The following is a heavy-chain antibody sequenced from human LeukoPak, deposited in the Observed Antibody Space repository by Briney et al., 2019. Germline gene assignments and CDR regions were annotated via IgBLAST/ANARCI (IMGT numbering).Heavy chain of an antibody. Sequence: GASVKVSGKASGGTFSSYAISWVRQAPGQGLEWMGGIIPIFGTANYAQKSQGRVTITTDESTSTAYMELSSLRSEDTAVYYCARGYRRQAYSYGPYDAFDIWGQGTMVTVSS. CDR1: GGTFSSYA. CDR2: IIPIFGTA. CDR3: ARGYRRQAYSYGPYDAFDI. V-gene: IGHV1-69*05. D-gene: IGHD5-18*01. J-gene: IGHJ3*02.